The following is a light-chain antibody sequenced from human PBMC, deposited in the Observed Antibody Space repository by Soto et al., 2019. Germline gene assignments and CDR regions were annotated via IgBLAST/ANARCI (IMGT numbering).Light chain of an antibody. J-gene: IGLJ2*01. V-gene: IGLV2-14*01. CDR2: EVT. CDR3: SSFATSGTTVI. Sequence: QSALTQPASVSGSPGQSITISCTGTNNDVGAYPYVSWYQQHPGTAPKLIIYEVTNRPSGISDRFSGSKSGNTASLTISGFQGEDESDYYCSSFATSGTTVIFGGGTKLTVL. CDR1: NNDVGAYPY.